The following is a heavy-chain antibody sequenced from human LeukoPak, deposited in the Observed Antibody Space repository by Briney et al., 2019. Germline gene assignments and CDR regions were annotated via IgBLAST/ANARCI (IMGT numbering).Heavy chain of an antibody. CDR1: GFTFSSYG. D-gene: IGHD3-22*01. CDR3: AKDYYYDSSGPDY. Sequence: PGRSLRLSCAASGFTFSSYGMHWVRQAPGKGLEWVAVIWYDGNNKYYADSVKGRFTISRDNSKNTLYPQMNSLRAEDTAVYYCAKDYYYDSSGPDYWGQGTLVTVSS. V-gene: IGHV3-33*06. CDR2: IWYDGNNK. J-gene: IGHJ4*02.